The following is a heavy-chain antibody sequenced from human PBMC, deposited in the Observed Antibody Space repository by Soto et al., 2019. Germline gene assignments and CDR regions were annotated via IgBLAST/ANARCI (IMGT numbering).Heavy chain of an antibody. D-gene: IGHD3-10*01. V-gene: IGHV1-2*04. J-gene: IGHJ5*02. CDR2: INPNSGGT. CDR3: ARETSFGELYYWFDP. Sequence: ASVKVSCKASGYTFTGYYMHWVRQAPGQGLEWMGWINPNSGGTNYAQKFQGWVTMTRDTSISTAYMELSRLRSDDTAVYYCARETSFGELYYWFDPWGQGTLVTVSS. CDR1: GYTFTGYY.